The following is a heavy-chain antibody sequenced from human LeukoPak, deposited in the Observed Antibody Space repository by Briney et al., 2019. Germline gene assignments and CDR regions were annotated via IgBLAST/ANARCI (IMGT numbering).Heavy chain of an antibody. D-gene: IGHD3-10*02. J-gene: IGHJ6*04. Sequence: GGSLRLSCAASGFTFSSYDMHWLRQATGKGLEWVSAIGTAGDPYYPGSVKGRFTISRENANNSLYLQMNSLRDGDTAVYYCARVVRGAYYGMDVWGKGTTVTVSS. CDR2: IGTAGDP. CDR3: ARVVRGAYYGMDV. CDR1: GFTFSSYD. V-gene: IGHV3-13*05.